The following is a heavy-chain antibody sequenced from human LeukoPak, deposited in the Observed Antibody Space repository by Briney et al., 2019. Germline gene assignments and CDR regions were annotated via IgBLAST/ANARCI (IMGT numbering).Heavy chain of an antibody. V-gene: IGHV3-7*01. CDR3: ARDGGLHTNFDY. CDR2: TKPDGSAE. D-gene: IGHD2-15*01. CDR1: GFSFRNYW. Sequence: GGSLRLSCAASGFSFRNYWMGWVRQAPGKGLEWVANTKPDGSAEYYADSVRGRFTASRDNANNLLYLQMNRLRAEDTAVYYCARDGGLHTNFDYWGQRTLLTVSS. J-gene: IGHJ4*02.